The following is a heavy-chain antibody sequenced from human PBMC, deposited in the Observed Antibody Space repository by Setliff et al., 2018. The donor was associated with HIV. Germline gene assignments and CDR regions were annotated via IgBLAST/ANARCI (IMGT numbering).Heavy chain of an antibody. Sequence: ASETLSLTCTVSGGSISSYYWSWIRQPPGKGLEWIGTISYTGSTYYDPFLKSRVTISLDTSKNQFFLKLSSVTAPDTAIYYCARQTWEYYDTLTGYYRSPKNFDSWGQGTLVTVSS. CDR3: ARQTWEYYDTLTGYYRSPKNFDS. CDR1: GGSISSYY. CDR2: ISYTGST. J-gene: IGHJ4*02. D-gene: IGHD3-9*01. V-gene: IGHV4-39*01.